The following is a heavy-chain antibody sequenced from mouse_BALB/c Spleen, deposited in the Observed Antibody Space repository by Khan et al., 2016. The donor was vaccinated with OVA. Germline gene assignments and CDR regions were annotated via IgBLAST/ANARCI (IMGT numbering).Heavy chain of an antibody. CDR2: IYPGSANA. Sequence: QVQLQQSGPELVKPGASVKISCKASGYTFTDYYITWVKQKPGQGPEWIGWIYPGSANARYNEKFKGKATLTVATSSSTAFMQLSSLTSEDSAVYFCAGGFDFWGQGTTLTVSS. V-gene: IGHV1-84*02. CDR3: AGGFDF. J-gene: IGHJ2*01. CDR1: GYTFTDYY.